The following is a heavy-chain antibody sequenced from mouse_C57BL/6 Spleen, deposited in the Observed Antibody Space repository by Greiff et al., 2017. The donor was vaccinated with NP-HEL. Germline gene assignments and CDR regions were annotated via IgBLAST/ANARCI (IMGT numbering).Heavy chain of an antibody. Sequence: QVQLKQPGAELVRPGSSVKLSCKASGYTFTSYWMHWVKQRPIQGLEWIGNIDPSDSETHYNQKFKDKATLTVDKSSSTAYMQLSSLTSEDSAVYYCARKRGNYEYFDVWGTGTTVTVSS. CDR2: IDPSDSET. CDR1: GYTFTSYW. CDR3: ARKRGNYEYFDV. D-gene: IGHD2-1*01. J-gene: IGHJ1*03. V-gene: IGHV1-52*01.